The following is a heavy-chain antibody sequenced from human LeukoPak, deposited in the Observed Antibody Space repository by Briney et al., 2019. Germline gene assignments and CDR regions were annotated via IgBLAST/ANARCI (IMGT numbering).Heavy chain of an antibody. J-gene: IGHJ4*02. V-gene: IGHV3-7*01. CDR2: IKQDGSEK. Sequence: GGSLRLSCAASGFTFSSYWMSWVRQAPGKGLEWVANIKQDGSEKYYVDSVKGRFTISRDNAKNSLYLQMNSLRAEDTAVYYCARHRRYCSGDTCLIFDYWGQGTLVTVSS. CDR1: GFTFSSYW. CDR3: ARHRRYCSGDTCLIFDY. D-gene: IGHD2-15*01.